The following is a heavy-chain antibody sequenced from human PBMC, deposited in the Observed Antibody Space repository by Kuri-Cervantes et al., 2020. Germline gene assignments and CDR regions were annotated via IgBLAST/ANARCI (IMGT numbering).Heavy chain of an antibody. CDR2: ISAYNGNT. CDR1: GYTFTSYG. CDR3: ATRPGLVGQDY. D-gene: IGHD2-2*01. J-gene: IGHJ4*02. Sequence: ASVPVSCQASGYTFTSYGISWVRQAPGQGLEWMGWISAYNGNTNYAQQLHGRVTMITDTSTSTVYMELSSLLSEDTAVEYCATRPGLVGQDYWGQGTLVTVSS. V-gene: IGHV1-18*01.